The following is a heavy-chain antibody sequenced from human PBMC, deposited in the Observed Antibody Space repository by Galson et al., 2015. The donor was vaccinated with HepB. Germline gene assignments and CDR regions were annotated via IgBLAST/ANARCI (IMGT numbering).Heavy chain of an antibody. Sequence: SLRLSCAASGFTFSACAMHWVRQAPGKGLEWVALTSYDGGNKEYADSVKGRFTISRDSSKNTVFLQMNSVRPEDTAVYYCARDPAGCSGGSCHGPDYWGQGTLVIVSS. CDR3: ARDPAGCSGGSCHGPDY. CDR2: TSYDGGNK. J-gene: IGHJ4*02. D-gene: IGHD2-15*01. CDR1: GFTFSACA. V-gene: IGHV3-30*03.